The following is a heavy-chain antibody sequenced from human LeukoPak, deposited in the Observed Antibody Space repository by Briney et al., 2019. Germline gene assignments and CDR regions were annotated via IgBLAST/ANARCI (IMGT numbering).Heavy chain of an antibody. CDR1: GFTLSSYA. J-gene: IGHJ4*02. Sequence: PGGSLRLSCAASGFTLSSYAMSWVRQAPGKGLEWVSAISGSGGSTYYADSVKGRFTISRDNSRNTLYLQMNSLRAEDTAVYYCAKDLPLLGPPLYSYGYEFLYTYWGQGTLVTVSS. V-gene: IGHV3-23*01. D-gene: IGHD5-18*01. CDR3: AKDLPLLGPPLYSYGYEFLYTY. CDR2: ISGSGGST.